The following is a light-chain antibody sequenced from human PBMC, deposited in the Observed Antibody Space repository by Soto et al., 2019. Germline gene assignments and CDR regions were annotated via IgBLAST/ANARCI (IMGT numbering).Light chain of an antibody. V-gene: IGKV1-5*01. J-gene: IGKJ1*01. CDR1: QSIISY. Sequence: DIQMTQSPSSLSASVGDRVTITCRASQSIISYLNWYQQKPGKAPKLLIHDASTLESGVPSRFSGSGSGTEFILTISSLQPDDFPTYYCQPYNSYRTFGQGTKVDIK. CDR2: DAS. CDR3: QPYNSYRT.